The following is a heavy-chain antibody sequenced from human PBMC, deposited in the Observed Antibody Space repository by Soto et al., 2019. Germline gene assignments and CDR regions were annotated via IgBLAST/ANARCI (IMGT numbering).Heavy chain of an antibody. V-gene: IGHV4-39*01. CDR2: VGHSGST. Sequence: PSEALSLTCTFSGDSVTMSGYFWAWIRHPPGKGLEWIGSVGHSGSTYYSPSLKGRVTISVDTSKTQFFLNVRSVTAADTAVYSCARLQRSCSGGDCSYFDYWGQGALVTVS. D-gene: IGHD2-21*01. CDR3: ARLQRSCSGGDCSYFDY. J-gene: IGHJ4*02. CDR1: GDSVTMSGYF.